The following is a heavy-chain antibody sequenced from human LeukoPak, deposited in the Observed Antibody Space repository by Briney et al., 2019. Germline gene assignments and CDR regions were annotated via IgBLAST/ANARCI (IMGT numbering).Heavy chain of an antibody. CDR1: GFIFSNYG. Sequence: PGGSLRLSCAASGFIFSNYGMSWVRQAPGKGLEWVSAIRGNAGTTYYADSVKGRFTIFRDNFKNMLYLQMNSLRVEDTAVYYCAKGHGDASGYYYFDSWGQETLVTVSS. CDR2: IRGNAGTT. CDR3: AKGHGDASGYYYFDS. D-gene: IGHD3-22*01. V-gene: IGHV3-23*01. J-gene: IGHJ4*02.